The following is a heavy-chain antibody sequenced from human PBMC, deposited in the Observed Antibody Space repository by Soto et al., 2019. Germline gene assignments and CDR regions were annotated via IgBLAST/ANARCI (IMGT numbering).Heavy chain of an antibody. V-gene: IGHV1-46*01. CDR2: INPSNGST. CDR3: ARDRYYDILTGYSDYGMDV. J-gene: IGHJ6*02. D-gene: IGHD3-9*01. CDR1: GYTFTSYY. Sequence: ASVKVSCKASGYTFTSYYMHWVRQAPGQGLEWMGIINPSNGSTSYAQKFQGRVTMTRDTSTSTAYMELRSLRSDDTAVYYCARDRYYDILTGYSDYGMDVWGQGTTVTVSS.